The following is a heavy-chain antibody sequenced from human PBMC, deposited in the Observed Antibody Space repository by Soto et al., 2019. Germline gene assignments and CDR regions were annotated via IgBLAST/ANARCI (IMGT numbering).Heavy chain of an antibody. CDR2: ISSSGSTA. CDR1: GFTFSSYA. Sequence: VGSLRLSCAASGFTFSSYAMSWVRQAPGKGLEWISYISSSGSTAYYASSVEGRFTISRDNANNSVYLQMDSLRAEDTALYYCARAREPEYSSSIFFDYWGRGTLVTVSS. D-gene: IGHD6-6*01. J-gene: IGHJ4*02. V-gene: IGHV3-48*03. CDR3: ARAREPEYSSSIFFDY.